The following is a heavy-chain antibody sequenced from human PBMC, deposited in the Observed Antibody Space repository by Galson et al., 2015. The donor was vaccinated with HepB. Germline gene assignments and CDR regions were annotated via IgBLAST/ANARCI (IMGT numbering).Heavy chain of an antibody. CDR3: ARSPSTSRLYYYGMDV. V-gene: IGHV3-30*04. CDR1: GFTFSSYA. J-gene: IGHJ6*02. D-gene: IGHD4-11*01. Sequence: SLRLSCAASGFTFSSYAMHWVRQAPGKGLEWVAVISYDGSNKYYADSVKGRFTISRDNSKNTLYLQMNSLRAEDTAVYYCARSPSTSRLYYYGMDVWGQGTTVTVSS. CDR2: ISYDGSNK.